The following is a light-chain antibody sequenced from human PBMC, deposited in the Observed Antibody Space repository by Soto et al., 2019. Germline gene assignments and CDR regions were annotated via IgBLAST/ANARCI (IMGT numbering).Light chain of an antibody. J-gene: IGKJ3*01. CDR2: DTS. Sequence: EIVMTQSPATLSVSPGERATHSCGASQSVRRNLAWYQQKPGQAPRLLIYDTSTRATGIPDRFSGSGSGTEFTLTISSLQSEDFAVYYCQQYNDWPPLTFGPGTKVDIK. V-gene: IGKV3-15*01. CDR1: QSVRRN. CDR3: QQYNDWPPLT.